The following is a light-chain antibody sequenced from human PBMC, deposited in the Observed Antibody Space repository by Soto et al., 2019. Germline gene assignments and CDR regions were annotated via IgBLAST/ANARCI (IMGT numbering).Light chain of an antibody. J-gene: IGKJ4*01. Sequence: DIQMTQSPSSVSASVGDRVTITCRASQGINSRLAWYQQKPGKAPKLLIYFAFNLESGVPSRVIGSGSGTDFTLTISSLQPEDFATYYCQQVDSLPRTFGGGTKVEMK. CDR3: QQVDSLPRT. CDR2: FAF. CDR1: QGINSR. V-gene: IGKV1-12*01.